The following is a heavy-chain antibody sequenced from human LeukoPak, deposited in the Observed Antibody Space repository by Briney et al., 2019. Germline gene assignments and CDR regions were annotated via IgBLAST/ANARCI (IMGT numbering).Heavy chain of an antibody. CDR2: ISAYNGNT. D-gene: IGHD3-9*01. J-gene: IGHJ4*02. CDR3: AGDLWDYDILTGYSKVGNFDY. CDR1: GYTFTSYG. V-gene: IGHV1-18*01. Sequence: ASVKVSCKASGYTFTSYGISWVRQAPGQGLEWMGWISAYNGNTNYAQKLQGRVTMTTDTSTSTAYMELRSLRSDDTAVYYCAGDLWDYDILTGYSKVGNFDYWGQGTLVTVSS.